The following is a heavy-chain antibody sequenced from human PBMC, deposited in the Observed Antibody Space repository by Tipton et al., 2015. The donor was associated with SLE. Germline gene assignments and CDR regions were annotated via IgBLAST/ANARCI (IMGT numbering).Heavy chain of an antibody. D-gene: IGHD6-13*01. J-gene: IGHJ4*02. Sequence: LRLSCAASGFTFSSYAMSWVRQAPGKGLEWVSAISGSTYYNPSLKSRVTISVDTSKNQFSLKLSSVTAADTAVYYCARILAAAGTGGYWGQGTLVTVSS. V-gene: IGHV4-38-2*01. CDR2: ISGST. CDR1: GFTFSSYA. CDR3: ARILAAAGTGGY.